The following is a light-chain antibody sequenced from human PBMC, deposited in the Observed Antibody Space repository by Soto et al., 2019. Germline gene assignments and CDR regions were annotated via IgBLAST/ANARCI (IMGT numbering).Light chain of an antibody. J-gene: IGLJ1*01. V-gene: IGLV2-8*01. Sequence: QSVLTQPPSASGSPGQSVAISCTGTSSDVGGYNYVSWYQHHPGKAPKLMIYGVSKRPSGVPDRFSGSKSGNTASLTVSGLQAEDEADYYSCSYAGSDGYVFGTGTKLTVL. CDR1: SSDVGGYNY. CDR2: GVS. CDR3: CSYAGSDGYV.